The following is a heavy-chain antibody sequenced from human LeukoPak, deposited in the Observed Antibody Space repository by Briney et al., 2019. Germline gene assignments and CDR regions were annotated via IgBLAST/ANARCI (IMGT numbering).Heavy chain of an antibody. Sequence: KPGGSLTLSCAASGFTFSSYSMNWVRQPPGKWLEWVSSISISSSYINYADSVKGRFTISRDNAKNSLYLQMNSLRAEDTAVYYCARTTPKYGSGSYSFYWGQGTLVTVSS. CDR2: ISISSSYI. CDR1: GFTFSSYS. D-gene: IGHD3-10*01. CDR3: ARTTPKYGSGSYSFY. J-gene: IGHJ4*02. V-gene: IGHV3-21*01.